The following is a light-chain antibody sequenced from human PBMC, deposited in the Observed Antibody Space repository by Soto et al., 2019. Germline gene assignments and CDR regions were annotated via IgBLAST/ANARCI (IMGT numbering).Light chain of an antibody. CDR2: AAS. V-gene: IGKV1-9*01. Sequence: DIQLTQSPSFLSASVGDRVTITCRASQDINTYLAWYQQKPGKAPKLLIFAASTLQNGVPSRFSGSGAVAAFTVPITSLQSENFETYCCQQRKRYPITFGQGTRLEMK. J-gene: IGKJ5*01. CDR3: QQRKRYPIT. CDR1: QDINTY.